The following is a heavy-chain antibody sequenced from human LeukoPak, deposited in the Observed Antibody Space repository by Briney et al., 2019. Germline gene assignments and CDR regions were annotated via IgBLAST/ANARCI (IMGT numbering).Heavy chain of an antibody. CDR2: ILYEVSEG. D-gene: IGHD6-19*01. CDR3: VYDGYGWYEVDY. Sequence: GGSRSLSCAASGFTFSTYGKRCVRQPPHKGLDWVACILYEVSEGYYADSGKDRFTAARDKHKNRMNLHMNRLRAVGTAIYYCVYDGYGWYEVDYWGEGPLVTVSS. V-gene: IGHV3-30*02. J-gene: IGHJ4*02. CDR1: GFTFSTYG.